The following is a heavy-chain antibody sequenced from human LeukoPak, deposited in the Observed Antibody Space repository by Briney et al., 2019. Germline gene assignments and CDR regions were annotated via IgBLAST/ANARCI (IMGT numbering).Heavy chain of an antibody. V-gene: IGHV4-59*01. J-gene: IGHJ5*02. Sequence: NPSETLSLTCTVSGGSIKTNYWSWIRQPPGKGLEWSEYGYYRGSTNYNPSLKSRVTISVDPSKNQFSLKLNSVTTADTAVYYCAREGDPGSGYNYGNWLGPWGQGTLVTVSS. CDR3: AREGDPGSGYNYGNWLGP. CDR2: GYYRGST. D-gene: IGHD5-12*01. CDR1: GGSIKTNY.